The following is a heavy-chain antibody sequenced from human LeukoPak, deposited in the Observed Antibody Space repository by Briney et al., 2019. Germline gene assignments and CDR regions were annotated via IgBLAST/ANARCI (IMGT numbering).Heavy chain of an antibody. J-gene: IGHJ3*02. CDR3: ASGSWDAFDI. CDR1: GFTFSSYS. V-gene: IGHV3-21*01. Sequence: GGSLRLSCSASGFTFSSYSMNWVRQAPGKGLEWVSSISSSSSYIYYADSVKGRFTISRDNAKNSLYLQMNSLRAEDTAVYYCASGSWDAFDIWGQGTMVTVSS. CDR2: ISSSSSYI. D-gene: IGHD3-10*01.